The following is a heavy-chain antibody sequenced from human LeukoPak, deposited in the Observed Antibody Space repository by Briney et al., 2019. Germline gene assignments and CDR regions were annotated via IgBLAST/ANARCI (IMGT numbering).Heavy chain of an antibody. V-gene: IGHV1-18*01. CDR2: ISAYNGNT. CDR3: ARDRDIFDWLSTMNWFDP. Sequence: ASVKVSCKASGYTFTSYGISWVRQAPGQGLEWMGWISAYNGNTNYAQKLQGRVTMTTDTSTSTAYMELRSLRSDDTAVYYCARDRDIFDWLSTMNWFDPWGQGTLVTVSS. J-gene: IGHJ5*02. CDR1: GYTFTSYG. D-gene: IGHD3-9*01.